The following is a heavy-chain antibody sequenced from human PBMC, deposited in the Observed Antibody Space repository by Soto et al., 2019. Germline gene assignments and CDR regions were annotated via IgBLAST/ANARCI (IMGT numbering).Heavy chain of an antibody. J-gene: IGHJ6*03. CDR3: AREAAMAVHYYYYMDV. CDR2: ISSSGDTI. CDR1: GFSFSDYY. Sequence: QVHLVESGGGLVKPGGSLRLSCAASGFSFSDYYMSWIRQAPGKGLEWVSYISSSGDTIYYADSVRGRFTISRDNAKNSLYLQMTSLRAEDTAVYFCAREAAMAVHYYYYMDVWGKGTTVAVSS. D-gene: IGHD5-18*01. V-gene: IGHV3-11*01.